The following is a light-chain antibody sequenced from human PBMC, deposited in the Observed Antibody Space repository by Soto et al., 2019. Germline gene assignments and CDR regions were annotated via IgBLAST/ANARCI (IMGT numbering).Light chain of an antibody. Sequence: IQLTQSPSSLSASVGDRVTITCRASLGISSYLAWYQQKPGKAPELLIYAASTLQSGVPSRFSGSGSGTEFTLTISSLQPEDFATYYCQQLNSYPFTFGGGTKVEIK. J-gene: IGKJ4*01. V-gene: IGKV1-9*01. CDR1: LGISSY. CDR3: QQLNSYPFT. CDR2: AAS.